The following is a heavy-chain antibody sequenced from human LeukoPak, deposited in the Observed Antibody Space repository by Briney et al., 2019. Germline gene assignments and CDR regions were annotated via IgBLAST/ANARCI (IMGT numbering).Heavy chain of an antibody. J-gene: IGHJ4*02. CDR1: GFTFSSYA. V-gene: IGHV3-23*01. CDR2: ISGSGGST. CDR3: AKDPYSGSYFDY. D-gene: IGHD1-26*01. Sequence: GGSLGLSCAASGFTFSSYAMSWVRQAPGKGLEWVSAISGSGGSTYYADSVKGRFTISRDNSKNTLYLQMNSLRAEDTAVYYCAKDPYSGSYFDYWGQGTLVTVSS.